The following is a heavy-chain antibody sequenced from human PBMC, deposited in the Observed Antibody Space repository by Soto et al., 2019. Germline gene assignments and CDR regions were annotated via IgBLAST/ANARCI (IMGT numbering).Heavy chain of an antibody. CDR1: GGSISSGGYY. J-gene: IGHJ6*02. D-gene: IGHD2-21*02. Sequence: QVQLQESGPGLVKPSQTLSLTCTVSGGSISSGGYYWSWIRQHPGKGLEWIGYIYYSGSTYYNPSLKSRVTISVDTYKNHFSLKLSSVTAADTAVYYCARVCGGDCHYGMDVWGQGTTVTVSS. CDR2: IYYSGST. V-gene: IGHV4-31*03. CDR3: ARVCGGDCHYGMDV.